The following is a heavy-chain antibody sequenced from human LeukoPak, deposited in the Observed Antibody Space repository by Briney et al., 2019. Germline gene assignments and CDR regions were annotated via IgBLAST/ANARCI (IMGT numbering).Heavy chain of an antibody. CDR3: ARANRNIVATIGDYYYYYYMDV. D-gene: IGHD5-12*01. V-gene: IGHV1-18*04. Sequence: ASVKVSCKASGYSFADYYMHWVRQAPGQGLEWMGWISAYNGNTNYAQKLQGRVTMTTDTSTSTAYMELRSLRSDDTAVYYCARANRNIVATIGDYYYYYYMDVWGKGTTVTISS. J-gene: IGHJ6*03. CDR2: ISAYNGNT. CDR1: GYSFADYY.